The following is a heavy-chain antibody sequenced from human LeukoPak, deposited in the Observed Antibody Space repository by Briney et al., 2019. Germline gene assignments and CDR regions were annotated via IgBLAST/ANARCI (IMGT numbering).Heavy chain of an antibody. CDR1: GGTFSSYA. Sequence: GASVKVSCKASGGTFSSYAISWVRQAPGQGLGWMGWISGYNGNRVYAERFQGRVTMTTDTSTNTVYMDLRSLRSDDTAKYYCARSYYDSSGHLDYWGQGTLVTVSS. CDR2: ISGYNGNR. J-gene: IGHJ4*02. D-gene: IGHD3-22*01. V-gene: IGHV1-18*01. CDR3: ARSYYDSSGHLDY.